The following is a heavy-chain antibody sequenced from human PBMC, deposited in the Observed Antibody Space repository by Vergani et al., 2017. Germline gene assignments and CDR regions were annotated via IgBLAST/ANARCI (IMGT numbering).Heavy chain of an antibody. J-gene: IGHJ5*02. CDR3: ARDCSSTSCYPQSSTYYDFWSGHNWFDP. D-gene: IGHD3-3*01. Sequence: EVQLLESGGGLVQPGGSLRLSCAASGFTFSSYAMSWVRQAPGKGLEWVSAISGSGGSTYYADSVKGRFTISRDNSKNTLYLQMNSLRAEDTAVYYCARDCSSTSCYPQSSTYYDFWSGHNWFDPWGQGTLVTVSS. CDR2: ISGSGGST. CDR1: GFTFSSYA. V-gene: IGHV3-23*01.